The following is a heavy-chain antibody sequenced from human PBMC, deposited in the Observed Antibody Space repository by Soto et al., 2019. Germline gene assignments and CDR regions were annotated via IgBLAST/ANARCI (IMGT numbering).Heavy chain of an antibody. CDR1: GMTFSYTT. CDR2: VVVANGNA. D-gene: IGHD2-8*01. Sequence: QMHLVQSGPEVKKPGTSVKVSCKASGMTFSYTTVQWVRQTRGQRLEWLGWVVVANGNANYAEQYQERVTITWDSSTSTADMELSRLRADDTDVYYCAADQWAWGQGTLVIVSS. V-gene: IGHV1-58*01. CDR3: AADQWA. J-gene: IGHJ5*02.